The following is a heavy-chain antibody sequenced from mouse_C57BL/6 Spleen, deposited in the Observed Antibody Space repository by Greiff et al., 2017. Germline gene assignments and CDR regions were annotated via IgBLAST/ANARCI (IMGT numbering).Heavy chain of an antibody. V-gene: IGHV5-4*01. Sequence: EVQLVESGGGLVKPGGSLKLSCAASGFTFSSYAMSWVRQTPEKRLEWVATISDGGSYTYYPDNVKGRFTISRDNAKNNLYLQMSHLKSEDTAMYYCARDRIANYYGSSPYYAMDYWGQGTSVTVSS. CDR1: GFTFSSYA. D-gene: IGHD1-1*01. CDR3: ARDRIANYYGSSPYYAMDY. J-gene: IGHJ4*01. CDR2: ISDGGSYT.